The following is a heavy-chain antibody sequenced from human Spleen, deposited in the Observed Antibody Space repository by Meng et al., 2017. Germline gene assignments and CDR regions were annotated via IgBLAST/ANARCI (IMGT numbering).Heavy chain of an antibody. CDR2: INHSGST. J-gene: IGHJ4*02. V-gene: IGHV4-34*01. D-gene: IGHD4-11*01. CDR3: ARGPTTMAHDFDY. CDR1: GGSFSGFY. Sequence: QVQLQQWGAGVVNPSDTLALTCIVYGGSFSGFYWTWIRQPPGKGLEWIGEINHSGSTNYNPSLESRATISVDTSQNNLSLKLSSVTAADSAVYYCARGPTTMAHDFDYWGQGTLVTVSS.